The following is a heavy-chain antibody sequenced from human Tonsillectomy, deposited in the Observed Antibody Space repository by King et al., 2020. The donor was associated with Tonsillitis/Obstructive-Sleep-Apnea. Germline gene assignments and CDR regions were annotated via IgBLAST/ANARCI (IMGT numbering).Heavy chain of an antibody. CDR3: TTDFVEGGVVVDY. V-gene: IGHV3-15*01. CDR2: VKSKTDGGTT. J-gene: IGHJ4*02. D-gene: IGHD3-16*01. CDR1: GFTFSNAW. Sequence: VQLVESGGGLIKPGGSLRLSCAASGFTFSNAWRSWVRQAPGKGLEWVGRVKSKTDGGTTDYAAPVKGRFTISREDSKEMLYLQMSSLKTEDTAVYYCTTDFVEGGVVVDYWGQGTLVTVSS.